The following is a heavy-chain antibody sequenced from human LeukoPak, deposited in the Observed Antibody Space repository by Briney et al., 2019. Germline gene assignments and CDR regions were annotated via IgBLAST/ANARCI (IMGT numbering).Heavy chain of an antibody. Sequence: SETLSLTCTVPRGSISPNYWTWIRQPPGKGLEWIGYIYYIGSTNYNPSLKSRVTISLDTSRNQFSLRLSSVAAADTAVYYCARLLDYDSSGYPDTFDIWGQGTMVTVSS. CDR3: ARLLDYDSSGYPDTFDI. J-gene: IGHJ3*02. D-gene: IGHD3-22*01. CDR2: IYYIGST. V-gene: IGHV4-59*01. CDR1: RGSISPNY.